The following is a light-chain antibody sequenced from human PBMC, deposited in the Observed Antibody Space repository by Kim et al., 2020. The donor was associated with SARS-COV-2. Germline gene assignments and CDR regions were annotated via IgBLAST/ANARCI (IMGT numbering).Light chain of an antibody. Sequence: VSGSPGQSITISCTGTSSDVGSYNLVSWYQQHPGKAPKLMIYEVSKRTSGVSNRFSGSKSGNTASLTISGLQAEDEADYYCCSYVVFGGGTQLTVL. V-gene: IGLV2-23*02. CDR3: CSYVV. CDR2: EVS. CDR1: SSDVGSYNL. J-gene: IGLJ2*01.